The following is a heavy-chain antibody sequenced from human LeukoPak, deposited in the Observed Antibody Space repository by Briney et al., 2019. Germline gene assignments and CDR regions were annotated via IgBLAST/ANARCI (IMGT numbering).Heavy chain of an antibody. Sequence: PGGSLRLSCVASGFTFNNYAMSWVRQAPGKGLEWVSANGGSGGSKYYADSVKGRFTVSRDNSKNTLYLQMNSPRAEDTAIYYCAKRKDLGYCSSTSCYYYFDYWGQGTLVTVSS. CDR2: NGGSGGSK. D-gene: IGHD2-2*01. CDR3: AKRKDLGYCSSTSCYYYFDY. V-gene: IGHV3-23*01. CDR1: GFTFNNYA. J-gene: IGHJ4*02.